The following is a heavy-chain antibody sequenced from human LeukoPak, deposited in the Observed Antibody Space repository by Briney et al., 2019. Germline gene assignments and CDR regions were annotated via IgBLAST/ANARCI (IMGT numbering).Heavy chain of an antibody. V-gene: IGHV4-59*01. D-gene: IGHD2-21*01. CDR2: IYYSGST. J-gene: IGHJ6*03. Sequence: SETLSLTCTVSGGSISSYYWSWIRQPPGKGLEWIGYIYYSGSTNYNPSLKSRVTISVDTPKNQFSLKLSSVTAADTAVYYCARGVPSILWPYYYYYMDVWGKGTTVTISS. CDR3: ARGVPSILWPYYYYYMDV. CDR1: GGSISSYY.